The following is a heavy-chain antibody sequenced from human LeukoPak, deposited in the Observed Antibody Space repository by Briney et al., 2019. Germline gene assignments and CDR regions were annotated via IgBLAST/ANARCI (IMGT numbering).Heavy chain of an antibody. J-gene: IGHJ4*02. CDR2: MNPNGGNT. V-gene: IGHV1-8*01. CDR3: ARGPPYYYDSSGYYSN. D-gene: IGHD3-22*01. CDR1: GYTFTSYD. Sequence: ASVKVSCKASGYTFTSYDINWVRQATGQGLEWMGWMNPNGGNTGYAQKFQGRVTMTRNTSISTAYMELSSLRSEDTAVYYCARGPPYYYDSSGYYSNWGQGTLVTVSS.